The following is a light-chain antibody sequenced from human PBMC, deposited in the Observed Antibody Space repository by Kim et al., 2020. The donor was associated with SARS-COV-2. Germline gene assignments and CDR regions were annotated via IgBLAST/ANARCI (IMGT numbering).Light chain of an antibody. CDR1: ESISEW. Sequence: DIQLTQSPSTLSASVGDRVTLTCRASESISEWLAWYQLKPGKAPKLLIYHASSLDDGVPSRFSGSQSGTEFSLTISGLQPDDFATYYCQQYTYFSPSFGQGTKVDIK. CDR3: QQYTYFSPS. CDR2: HAS. V-gene: IGKV1-5*01. J-gene: IGKJ1*01.